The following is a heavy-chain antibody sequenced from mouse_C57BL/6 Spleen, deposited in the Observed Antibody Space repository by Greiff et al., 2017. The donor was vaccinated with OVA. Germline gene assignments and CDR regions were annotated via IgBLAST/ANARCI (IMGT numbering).Heavy chain of an antibody. Sequence: EVNVVESGGGLVQPKGSLKLSCAASGFSFNTYAMNWVRQAPGKGLEWVARIRSKSNNYATSYADSVKDRFTISRDDSESMLYLQMNNLKTEDTAMYYCVRQRPLDDYDGYFDVWGTGTTVTVSS. J-gene: IGHJ1*03. V-gene: IGHV10-1*01. D-gene: IGHD2-4*01. CDR3: VRQRPLDDYDGYFDV. CDR2: IRSKSNNYAT. CDR1: GFSFNTYA.